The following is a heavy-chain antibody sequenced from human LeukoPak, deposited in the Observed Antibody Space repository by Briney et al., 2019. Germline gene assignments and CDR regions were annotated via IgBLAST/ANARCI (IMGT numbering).Heavy chain of an antibody. CDR2: INPNSGGT. D-gene: IGHD1-26*01. CDR3: ARGPHEWQPTDF. CDR1: GYTFTGYY. Sequence: ASEKVSCKASGYTFTGYYMHWVRQAPGQGLEWMGWINPNSGGTNYAQKFQGRVTMTRDPSIDTAYLDLTGLRLDDTALYYCARGPHEWQPTDFWGQGTLVTVSS. J-gene: IGHJ4*02. V-gene: IGHV1-2*02.